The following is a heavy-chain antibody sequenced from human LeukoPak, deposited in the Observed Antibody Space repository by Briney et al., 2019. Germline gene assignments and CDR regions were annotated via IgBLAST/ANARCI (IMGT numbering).Heavy chain of an antibody. CDR2: IKQDGSEK. J-gene: IGHJ6*03. D-gene: IGHD5-18*01. CDR3: ARDTDTAMVIDYYYMDV. V-gene: IGHV3-7*01. CDR1: GFTFSSYW. Sequence: GGSLRLSCAASGFTFSSYWMSWVRQAPGKGLEWVANIKQDGSEKYYVDSVKGRFTISRDNAKNSLYLQMNSLRAEDTAVYYCARDTDTAMVIDYYYMDVWGKETTVTISS.